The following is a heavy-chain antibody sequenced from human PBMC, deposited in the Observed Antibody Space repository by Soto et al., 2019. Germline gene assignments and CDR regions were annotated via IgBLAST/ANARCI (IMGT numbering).Heavy chain of an antibody. J-gene: IGHJ6*02. CDR2: ISAYNGNT. CDR1: GYTFTSYG. CDR3: ARDPRYSSSSRPYCYCGMDV. V-gene: IGHV1-18*04. D-gene: IGHD6-19*01. Sequence: GASVKVSCKASGYTFTSYGISWVRQAPGQGLEWMGWISAYNGNTNYAQKLQGRVTMTTDTSTSTAYMELRSLRSDDTAVYYCARDPRYSSSSRPYCYCGMDVWGQGTTVTVSS.